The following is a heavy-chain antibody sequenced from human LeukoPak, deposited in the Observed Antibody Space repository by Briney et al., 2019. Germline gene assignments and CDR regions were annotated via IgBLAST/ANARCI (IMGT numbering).Heavy chain of an antibody. V-gene: IGHV4-31*03. CDR1: GGSISSGGYY. D-gene: IGHD5-18*01. CDR2: IYYSGST. CDR3: ARSQLWLNYYYGMDV. J-gene: IGHJ6*02. Sequence: SETLSLTCTVSGGSISSGGYYWSWLRQHPGTGLEWIGYIYYSGSTYYNPSLKSRVTISVDTSKNQFSLKLSSVTAADTAVYYCARSQLWLNYYYGMDVWGQGTTVTVSS.